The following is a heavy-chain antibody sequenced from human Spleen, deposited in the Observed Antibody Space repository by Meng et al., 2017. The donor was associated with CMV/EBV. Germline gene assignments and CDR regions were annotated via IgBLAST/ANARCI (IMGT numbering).Heavy chain of an antibody. CDR2: INPNSGGT. D-gene: IGHD2-2*02. CDR1: YNFADYY. Sequence: YNFADYYMHWVRQAPGRGLEWMGWINPNSGGTKFAQKFEGRVTMTRDTSISTAYMELRRLTSDDTAVYYCHAYCSSSGCYNGGWFDPWGQGTLVTVSS. J-gene: IGHJ5*02. V-gene: IGHV1-2*02. CDR3: HAYCSSSGCYNGGWFDP.